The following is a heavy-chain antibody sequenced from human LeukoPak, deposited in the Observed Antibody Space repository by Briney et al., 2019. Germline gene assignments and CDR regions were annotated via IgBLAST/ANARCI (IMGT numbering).Heavy chain of an antibody. D-gene: IGHD4-17*01. CDR2: INHSGST. Sequence: SETLSLTCAVYGGSFSGYYWSWIRQPPGKGLEWVGEINHSGSTNYNPSLKRRVTISVDTSKNQFYLTLNSVTAADTAVYYCARPTTVTTHYFQHWGQGTLVTVSS. CDR1: GGSFSGYY. CDR3: ARPTTVTTHYFQH. V-gene: IGHV4-34*01. J-gene: IGHJ1*01.